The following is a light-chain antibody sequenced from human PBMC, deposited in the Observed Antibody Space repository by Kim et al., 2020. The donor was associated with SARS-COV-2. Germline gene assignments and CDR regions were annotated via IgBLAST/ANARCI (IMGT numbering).Light chain of an antibody. V-gene: IGLV1-44*01. Sequence: PGQRVTLSCFGSSSNIGTYTVSWYQQLPGTAPKLLIYRDNQRPSGVPDRFSGSRSGTSASLAISGLQSEDESDYYCAAWDDRMMWVFGGGTQLTVL. CDR3: AAWDDRMMWV. CDR1: SSNIGTYT. CDR2: RDN. J-gene: IGLJ3*02.